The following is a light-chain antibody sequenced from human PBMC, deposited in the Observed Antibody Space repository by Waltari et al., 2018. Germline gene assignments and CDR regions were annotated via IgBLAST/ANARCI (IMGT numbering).Light chain of an antibody. CDR1: SSDVGGYTY. CDR2: EVS. CDR3: SSYAGSNNFVV. V-gene: IGLV2-8*01. Sequence: QSALTQPPSASGSPGQSVTIACTGTSSDVGGYTYVSWYQQHPGKAPKLMIYEVSKRPSGVPDRFSGSKSGNTASLTVSVLQADDEADYYCSSYAGSNNFVVFGGGTKLTVL. J-gene: IGLJ2*01.